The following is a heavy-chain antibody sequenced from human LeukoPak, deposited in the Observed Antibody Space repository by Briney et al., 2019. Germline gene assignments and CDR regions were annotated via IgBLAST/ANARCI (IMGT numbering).Heavy chain of an antibody. CDR1: GFTFSSYG. CDR3: AKDILGFGGGRVAGPFDY. J-gene: IGHJ4*02. D-gene: IGHD6-19*01. CDR2: ISWNSGSI. Sequence: GRSLRLSCAASGFTFSSYGMHWVRQAPGKGLEWVSGISWNSGSIGYADSVKGRFTISRDNAKNSLYLQMNSLRAEDTALYYCAKDILGFGGGRVAGPFDYWGQGTLVTVSS. V-gene: IGHV3-9*01.